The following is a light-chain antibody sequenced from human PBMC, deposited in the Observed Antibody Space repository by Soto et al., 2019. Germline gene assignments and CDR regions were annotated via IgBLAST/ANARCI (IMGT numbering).Light chain of an antibody. V-gene: IGKV1-39*01. J-gene: IGKJ1*01. CDR3: QQSYSSPLT. CDR2: ASS. Sequence: ESTHPPSALSASVGYIFTITCRSIYNIRNSLNWYQQKPGKAPEFLIYASSILQSGVPSRFSGSASGTDFTLTISSLQPEDFATYYCQQSYSSPLTFGQGTKVDIK. CDR1: YNIRNS.